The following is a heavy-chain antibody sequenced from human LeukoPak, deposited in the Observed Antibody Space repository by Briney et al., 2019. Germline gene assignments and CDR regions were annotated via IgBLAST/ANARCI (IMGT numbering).Heavy chain of an antibody. CDR3: ARVGSGSYYAPFDY. CDR2: IKQDGSEK. D-gene: IGHD1-26*01. CDR1: GFTFSSYW. V-gene: IGHV3-7*01. Sequence: SGGSLRLSCAASGFTFSSYWMSWVRQAPGKGLEWVANIKQDGSEKYYVDSVKGRFTISRDNAKNSLYLQMNSLRAEDTAVYYCARVGSGSYYAPFDYWGQGTLVTVSS. J-gene: IGHJ4*02.